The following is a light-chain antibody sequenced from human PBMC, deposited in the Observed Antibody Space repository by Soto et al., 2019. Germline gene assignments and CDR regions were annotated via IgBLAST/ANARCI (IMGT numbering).Light chain of an antibody. Sequence: QSVLTQPPSVSGAPGQRVAISCTGSSSNIGAGYDVHWFQQLPGTAPKLLIFGNVNRPSGVPDRFSGSQSGTSASLAITGLQAEDEADYYCQSYDRSLSGVVFDGGTKLTVL. CDR2: GNV. J-gene: IGLJ2*01. CDR3: QSYDRSLSGVV. CDR1: SSNIGAGYD. V-gene: IGLV1-40*01.